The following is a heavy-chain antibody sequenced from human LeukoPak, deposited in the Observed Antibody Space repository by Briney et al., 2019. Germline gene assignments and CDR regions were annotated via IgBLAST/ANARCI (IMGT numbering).Heavy chain of an antibody. J-gene: IGHJ4*02. Sequence: PGGSLRLSCAASGFTFSSHWMSWVRQAPGKGLEWLANIKQDGSEKYYVDSVKGRFTISRDNAKNSLYLQINSLRAEDTAVYYCATDYYDRSGDYTVGYWGQGTLVTVSS. CDR3: ATDYYDRSGDYTVGY. CDR2: IKQDGSEK. V-gene: IGHV3-7*05. CDR1: GFTFSSHW. D-gene: IGHD3-22*01.